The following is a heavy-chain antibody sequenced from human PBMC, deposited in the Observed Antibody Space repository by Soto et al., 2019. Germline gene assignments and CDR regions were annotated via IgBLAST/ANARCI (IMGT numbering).Heavy chain of an antibody. J-gene: IGHJ6*02. CDR1: GFTFSSYG. CDR3: AKNGPITIFGEYYYYGMDV. V-gene: IGHV3-30*18. CDR2: ISYDGSNK. Sequence: GGSLRLSCAASGFTFSSYGMHWVRQAPGKGLEWVAVISYDGSNKYYADSVKGRFTISRDNSKNTLYLQMNSLRAEDTAVYYCAKNGPITIFGEYYYYGMDVWGQGTTVTVSS. D-gene: IGHD3-3*01.